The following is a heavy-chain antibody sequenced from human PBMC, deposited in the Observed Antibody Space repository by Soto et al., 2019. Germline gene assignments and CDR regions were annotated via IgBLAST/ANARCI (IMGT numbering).Heavy chain of an antibody. D-gene: IGHD3-16*02. CDR1: GFTFSSYW. Sequence: PGGSLRLSCAVSGFTFSSYWMSWARQAPGKGLEWVANIKQDGSEKYYVDSVKGRFTISRDNAKNSLYLQMNSLRAEDTAVYYCARDYHYSYSCMDVWGPGTTVTVSS. CDR3: ARDYHYSYSCMDV. CDR2: IKQDGSEK. J-gene: IGHJ6*02. V-gene: IGHV3-7*03.